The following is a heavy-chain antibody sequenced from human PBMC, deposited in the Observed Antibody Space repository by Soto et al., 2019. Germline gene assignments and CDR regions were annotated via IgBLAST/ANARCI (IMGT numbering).Heavy chain of an antibody. J-gene: IGHJ4*02. CDR3: AKDLNHDDSGYFHY. CDR1: GFTFSNYG. D-gene: IGHD3-22*01. V-gene: IGHV3-30*18. CDR2: ISSDGRNK. Sequence: PGGSLRLSCAASGFTFSNYGMHWVRQAPGKGLEWVAMISSDGRNKYYADSVKGRFTMSRDNSKNMLYLQMNNLRVEDTAVHFCAKDLNHDDSGYFHYWGQGTLVTVSS.